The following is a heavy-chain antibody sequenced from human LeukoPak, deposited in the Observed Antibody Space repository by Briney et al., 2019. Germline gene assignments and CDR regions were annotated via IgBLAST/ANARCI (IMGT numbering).Heavy chain of an antibody. V-gene: IGHV3-23*01. CDR2: ISGSGGST. CDR3: AKEKELHDT. J-gene: IGHJ5*02. Sequence: PGGSLRLSCAASGFTFSDYYMSWIRQAPGKGLEWVSAISGSGGSTYYSDSVKGRFTISRDNSKNTLYLQMNSLKSEDTAVYYCAKEKELHDTWGQGTLVTVSS. D-gene: IGHD1-26*01. CDR1: GFTFSDYY.